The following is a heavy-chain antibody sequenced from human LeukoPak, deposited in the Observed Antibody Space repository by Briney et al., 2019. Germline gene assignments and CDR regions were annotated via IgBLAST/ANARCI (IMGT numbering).Heavy chain of an antibody. V-gene: IGHV3-23*01. J-gene: IGHJ6*04. D-gene: IGHD2-15*01. CDR1: GFTFSSYA. CDR3: ARAGYCSGGSCYYYYYGMDV. Sequence: GGSLRLSCAASGFTFSSYAMSWVRQAPGKGLEWVSAISGSGGSTYYADSVKGRFTISRDNAKNSLYLQMNSLRAEDTAVYYCARAGYCSGGSCYYYYYGMDVWGKGTTVTVSS. CDR2: ISGSGGST.